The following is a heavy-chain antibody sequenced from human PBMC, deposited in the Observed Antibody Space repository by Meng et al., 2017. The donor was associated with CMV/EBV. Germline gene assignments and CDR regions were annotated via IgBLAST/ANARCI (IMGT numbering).Heavy chain of an antibody. CDR3: TREGITIFGVAKYD. CDR1: GFTFGDYA. D-gene: IGHD3-3*01. J-gene: IGHJ4*02. CDR2: IRSKAYGGTT. V-gene: IGHV3-49*04. Sequence: GESLKISCTASGFTFGDYAMSWVRQAPGKGLEWVGFIRSKAYGGTTEYAASVKGRFTISRDDSKSIAYLQMNSLKTEDTAVYYCTREGITIFGVAKYDWGQGTLVTVSS.